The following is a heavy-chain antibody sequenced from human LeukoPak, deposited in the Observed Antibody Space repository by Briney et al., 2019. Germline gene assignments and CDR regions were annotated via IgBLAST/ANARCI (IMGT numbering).Heavy chain of an antibody. V-gene: IGHV3-23*01. CDR1: GFTCSTYV. J-gene: IGHJ3*02. Sequence: GGSLRLSCAASGFTCSTYVMSWVRQAPGKGLEWLSLILHNGDSTYYADSVKGRFTISRDNSKNTLYLQMNSLRAEDTAVYYCARLSSFAFDIWGQGTMITVSS. D-gene: IGHD3-16*02. CDR2: ILHNGDST. CDR3: ARLSSFAFDI.